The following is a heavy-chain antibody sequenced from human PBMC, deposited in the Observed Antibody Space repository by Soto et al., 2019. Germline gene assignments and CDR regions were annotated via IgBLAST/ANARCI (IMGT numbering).Heavy chain of an antibody. CDR2: IGGSDTFT. Sequence: EVQLVESGGGLVKPGESLRLSCVASGFTFKNYNMNWVRQAPGKGLEWVSSIGGSDTFTYYADSVQGRFTISRDNAKSSLFLQMHSRRVEATAVYFCVIDGSSLGITRWGQGALVTVSS. J-gene: IGHJ4*02. V-gene: IGHV3-21*02. CDR3: VIDGSSLGITR. CDR1: GFTFKNYN. D-gene: IGHD3-10*01.